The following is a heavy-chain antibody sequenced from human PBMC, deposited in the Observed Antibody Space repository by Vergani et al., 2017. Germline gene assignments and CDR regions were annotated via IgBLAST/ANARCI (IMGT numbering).Heavy chain of an antibody. Sequence: QVQVVQSGAEVKKSGASVKVSCKTSGYTFSNYYMHWVRQAPGQGLEWMGIINPSGGHTNYAQKFQGRVTMTRDTSTSTVYMELSSLRSEDTAIYYCAGGDYGILTGYRYWGKGTLVTVSA. V-gene: IGHV1-46*03. CDR1: GYTFSNYY. CDR2: INPSGGHT. D-gene: IGHD3-9*01. J-gene: IGHJ4*02. CDR3: AGGDYGILTGYRY.